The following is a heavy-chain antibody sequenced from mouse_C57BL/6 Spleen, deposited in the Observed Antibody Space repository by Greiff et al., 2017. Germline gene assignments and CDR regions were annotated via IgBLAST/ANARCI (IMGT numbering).Heavy chain of an antibody. J-gene: IGHJ4*01. CDR1: GYAFSSSW. CDR3: AREGGLAMDY. V-gene: IGHV1-82*01. Sequence: QVQLQQSGPELVKPGASVKISCKASGYAFSSSWMNWVKQRPGKGLEWIGRIYPGDGDTNYNGKFKGKATLTADKSSSTAYMQLSSLTSEDSAVYFCAREGGLAMDYWGQGTPVTVSS. CDR2: IYPGDGDT.